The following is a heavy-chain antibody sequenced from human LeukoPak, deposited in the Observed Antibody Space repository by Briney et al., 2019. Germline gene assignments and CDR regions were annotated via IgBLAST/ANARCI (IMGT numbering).Heavy chain of an antibody. CDR1: GFTFSSYA. CDR3: AKDPYNSGSYRGVAFDI. V-gene: IGHV3-23*01. CDR2: ISGSGGST. J-gene: IGHJ3*02. D-gene: IGHD1-26*01. Sequence: GGSLRLSCAASGFTFSSYAMHWVRQAPGRGLEWVSAISGSGGSTYYADSVKGRFTISRDNSKNTLYLQMNSLRAEDTAVYYCAKDPYNSGSYRGVAFDIWGQGTMVTVSS.